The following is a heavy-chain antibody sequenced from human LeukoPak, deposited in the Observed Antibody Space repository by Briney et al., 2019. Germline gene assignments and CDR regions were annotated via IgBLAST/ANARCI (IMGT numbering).Heavy chain of an antibody. V-gene: IGHV4-39*01. CDR3: ASHQWLTNNYFDY. J-gene: IGHJ4*02. CDR1: GGSISSSSYY. CDR2: MYHSGST. Sequence: PSETLSLTCTVSGGSISSSSYYWGWIRQPPGKGLEWIGSMYHSGSTFYSPSLKSRVTISVDTSKNQFSLRLNSVTDADTAVYYCASHQWLTNNYFDYWGQGTLVTVSS. D-gene: IGHD6-19*01.